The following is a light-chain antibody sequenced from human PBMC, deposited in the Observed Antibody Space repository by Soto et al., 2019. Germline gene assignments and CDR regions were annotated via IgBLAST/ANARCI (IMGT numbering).Light chain of an antibody. Sequence: QSVLTQPASVSGSPGQSITISCTGTSNDVGAYKYVSWYQQHPGKAPKLMIYDVSDRPSGVSNRFSGSKSGNTASLTISGLQAEDEADYYCSSFTSRSTVAFGGGTKLTVL. CDR3: SSFTSRSTVA. CDR1: SNDVGAYKY. V-gene: IGLV2-14*01. J-gene: IGLJ3*02. CDR2: DVS.